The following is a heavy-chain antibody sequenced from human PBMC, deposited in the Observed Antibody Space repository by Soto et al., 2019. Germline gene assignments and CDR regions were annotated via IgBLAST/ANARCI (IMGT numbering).Heavy chain of an antibody. CDR2: IIPTLGIA. CDR3: AREMDYGVFDY. D-gene: IGHD4-17*01. J-gene: IGHJ4*02. CDR1: GGTFVSYA. V-gene: IGHV1-69*04. Sequence: SVEVSCKASGGTFVSYASSWVRQAPGQGLEWMGRIIPTLGIANYAQKFQGRVTITADKSTSTAYMELSSLRSEDTAVYYCAREMDYGVFDYWGQGTLVTVSS.